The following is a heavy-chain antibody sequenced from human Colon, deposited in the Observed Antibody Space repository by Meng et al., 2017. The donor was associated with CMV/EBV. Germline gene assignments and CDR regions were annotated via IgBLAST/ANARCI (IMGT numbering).Heavy chain of an antibody. CDR1: GCTFSNYW. J-gene: IGHJ4*02. D-gene: IGHD2-8*01. CDR2: INPDGTGT. CDR3: VRDLRVSDS. Sequence: LRRSCAASGCTFSNYWMHWVRQAPGQGLVWVSRINPDGTGTNYADSVKGRFTISRDNAKNTVYLQMSSLRVDDTAVYYCVRDLRVSDSWGQGTLVTVSS. V-gene: IGHV3-74*01.